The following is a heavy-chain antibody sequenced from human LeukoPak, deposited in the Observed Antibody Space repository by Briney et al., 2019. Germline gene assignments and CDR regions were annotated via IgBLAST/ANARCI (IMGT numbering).Heavy chain of an antibody. J-gene: IGHJ5*02. CDR3: ARPVCSGGSCYGRNWFDP. Sequence: SETLSLTCTVSGGSISSGDYYRSWIRQPPGKGLEWIGSIYYSGSTYYNPSLKSRVTICVDTSKNQFSLKLSSVTAADTAVYYCARPVCSGGSCYGRNWFDPWGQGTLVTVSS. CDR2: IYYSGST. CDR1: GGSISSGDYY. D-gene: IGHD2-15*01. V-gene: IGHV4-39*01.